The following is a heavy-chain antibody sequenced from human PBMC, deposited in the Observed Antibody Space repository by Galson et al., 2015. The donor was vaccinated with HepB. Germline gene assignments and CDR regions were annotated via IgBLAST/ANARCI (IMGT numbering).Heavy chain of an antibody. V-gene: IGHV3-33*01. J-gene: IGHJ6*02. Sequence: SLRLSCAVSGSEFTFSSYGMHWVRQAPGKGLEWVALIWYDGSYKYYADSVKGRFTISRDNSKNTLYLQMNSLRPQDTAVYYCARRGYYGDYPNFYYAMDVWGQGTTVTVSS. CDR1: GSEFTFSSYG. CDR2: IWYDGSYK. CDR3: ARRGYYGDYPNFYYAMDV. D-gene: IGHD4-17*01.